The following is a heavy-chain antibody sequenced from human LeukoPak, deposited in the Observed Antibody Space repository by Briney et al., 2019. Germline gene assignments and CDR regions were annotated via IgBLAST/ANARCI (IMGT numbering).Heavy chain of an antibody. Sequence: GRSLRLSCAASGFTFSSYGMHWVRQAPGKGLEWVAVISYDGSNKYYADSVKGRFTISRDNYKNTLYLQMNSLRAEDTAEYHCAKEYYYGSGSQEYYLDYWGQGTLVTVSS. J-gene: IGHJ4*02. CDR3: AKEYYYGSGSQEYYLDY. V-gene: IGHV3-30*18. CDR1: GFTFSSYG. CDR2: ISYDGSNK. D-gene: IGHD3-10*01.